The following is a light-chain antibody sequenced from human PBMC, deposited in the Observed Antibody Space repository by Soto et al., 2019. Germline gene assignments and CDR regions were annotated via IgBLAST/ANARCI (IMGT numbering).Light chain of an antibody. CDR1: SSDVGGYNY. J-gene: IGLJ1*01. CDR2: DVS. CDR3: CSYAGSPRYV. V-gene: IGLV2-11*01. Sequence: QSALTQPRSVSGSPGQSVTISCTGTSSDVGGYNYVSWYQQHPGKAPKVMIYDVSERPSGVPARLSGSKSGNTASLTISGLQAEDEADYYCCSYAGSPRYVLGTGTKLTVL.